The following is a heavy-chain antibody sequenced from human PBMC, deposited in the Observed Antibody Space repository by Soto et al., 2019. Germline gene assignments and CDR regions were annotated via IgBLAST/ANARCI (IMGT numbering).Heavy chain of an antibody. CDR1: GDSISSRSCY. D-gene: IGHD2-2*01. J-gene: IGHJ4*02. CDR3: ARPALTTAIDQLQPVDY. CDR2: IYYSGST. V-gene: IGHV4-39*01. Sequence: QLQLQESGPGLVKPSETLSLTCSVSGDSISSRSCYWGWIRQPPGKGLEWIGSIYYSGSTSYNPSLKTRVTISEDTSKNQLSLKLSSVTAADTAVYYCARPALTTAIDQLQPVDYWGQGTLVTVSS.